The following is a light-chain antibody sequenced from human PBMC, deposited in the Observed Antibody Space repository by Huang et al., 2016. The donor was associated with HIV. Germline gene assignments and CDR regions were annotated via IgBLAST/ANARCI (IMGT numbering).Light chain of an antibody. Sequence: EIVMTQSPATLSVSPGERATLSCRASQSVSSNLAWYQQNPGQAPRRLIYGASTRATGIPARCSGSGSGTEFTLTISSLQSEDFAVYYCQQYNNWPKVFTFGPGTKVDIK. CDR1: QSVSSN. CDR2: GAS. V-gene: IGKV3-15*01. CDR3: QQYNNWPKVFT. J-gene: IGKJ3*01.